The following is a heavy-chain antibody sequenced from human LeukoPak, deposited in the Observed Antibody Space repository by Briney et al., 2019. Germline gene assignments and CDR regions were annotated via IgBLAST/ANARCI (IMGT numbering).Heavy chain of an antibody. V-gene: IGHV5-51*01. J-gene: IGHJ4*02. CDR3: ATLDYCGGQSCWIFDY. CDR1: GYTFANYW. CDR2: IYPGDSET. Sequence: GESLKISCKGSGYTFANYWIGWVRQMPGKGLEWMGSIYPGDSETRYSPSFQGQVSVSADKSTSAAYLQWSSLQASDTGMYYCATLDYCGGQSCWIFDYWGQGTLVTVSS. D-gene: IGHD2-21*01.